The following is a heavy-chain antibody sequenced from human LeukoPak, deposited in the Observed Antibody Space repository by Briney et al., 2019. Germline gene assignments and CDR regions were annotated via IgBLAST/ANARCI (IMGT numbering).Heavy chain of an antibody. CDR3: ARDPRPSDNWFDP. CDR2: IIPIFGTA. Sequence: SVKVSCKASGGTFSSYAISWVRQAPGQGLEWMGGIIPIFGTANYAQKFQGRVTITADKSTSTAYMELSSLRSEDTAVYYCARDPRPSDNWFDPWGQGTLVTVSS. J-gene: IGHJ5*02. V-gene: IGHV1-69*06. D-gene: IGHD6-6*01. CDR1: GGTFSSYA.